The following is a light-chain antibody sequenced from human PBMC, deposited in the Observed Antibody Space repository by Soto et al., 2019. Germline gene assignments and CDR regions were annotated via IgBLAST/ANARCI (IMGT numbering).Light chain of an antibody. Sequence: IVLTQSPGTLSLSPGERATLSCRASQSVTSTHLAWYQQKPCQAPRLLIYDASTRATGIPDRFSGSGAGTDFTLTITRLEAEDFAVYYCQQHGSFGQGTRLEIK. CDR2: DAS. CDR1: QSVTSTH. J-gene: IGKJ5*01. CDR3: QQHGS. V-gene: IGKV3-20*01.